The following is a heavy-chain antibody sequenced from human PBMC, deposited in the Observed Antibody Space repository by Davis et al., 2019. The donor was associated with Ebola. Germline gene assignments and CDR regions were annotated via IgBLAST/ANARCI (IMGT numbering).Heavy chain of an antibody. CDR2: IHYLGNT. V-gene: IGHV4-59*01. CDR3: ARGSQWLGPDY. CDR1: GGSISSYY. J-gene: IGHJ4*02. Sequence: SETLSLTCTVSGGSISSYYWSWIRQPPGKGLEWIGNIHYLGNTNYNPSLKSRVTMSVDTSKNQFSLKLSSVTAADTAVYYCARGSQWLGPDYWCQGTLVTVSS. D-gene: IGHD6-19*01.